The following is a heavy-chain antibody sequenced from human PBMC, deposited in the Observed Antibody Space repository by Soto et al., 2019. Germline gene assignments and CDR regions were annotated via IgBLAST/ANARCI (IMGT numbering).Heavy chain of an antibody. D-gene: IGHD3-10*01. V-gene: IGHV4-39*01. J-gene: IGHJ4*02. CDR2: IYYSGST. CDR3: ARHVVPLVRGRYFDY. Sequence: QLQLQESGPGLVKPSETLSLTCTVSGGSISSSSYYWGWIRQPPGKGLEWIGSIYYSGSTYYNPSLKSRVTIXXDXSXXQFSLKLSSVTAADTAVYYCARHVVPLVRGRYFDYWGQGTLVTVSS. CDR1: GGSISSSSYY.